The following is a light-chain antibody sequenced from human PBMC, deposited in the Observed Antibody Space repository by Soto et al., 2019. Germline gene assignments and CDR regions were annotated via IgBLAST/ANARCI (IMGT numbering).Light chain of an antibody. CDR3: ATWDASLSAWV. V-gene: IGLV1-47*01. J-gene: IGLJ3*02. CDR1: SSNIGRNF. Sequence: QSVLPQPPSASGTPGQRVSISGSGSSSNIGRNFVYWYQQLPGTAPKLLIYKNNQRPSGVPDRFSGSKSGPSASLAISGLRSEDEADYYCATWDASLSAWVFGGGTKLTVL. CDR2: KNN.